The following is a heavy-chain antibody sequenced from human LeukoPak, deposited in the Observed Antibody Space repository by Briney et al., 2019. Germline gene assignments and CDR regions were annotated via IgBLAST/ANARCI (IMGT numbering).Heavy chain of an antibody. J-gene: IGHJ4*02. D-gene: IGHD3-3*01. CDR3: ARHSVRFGVAPLFYFDY. Sequence: SGTLSLTCTVSGGSISSSSYYWGWIRQPPGKGLEWIGSIYYSGSTYYNPSLKSRVTISVDASRDQFSLKLSSVTAADTAVYYCARHSVRFGVAPLFYFDYWGQGTLVTVSS. CDR2: IYYSGST. CDR1: GGSISSSSYY. V-gene: IGHV4-39*01.